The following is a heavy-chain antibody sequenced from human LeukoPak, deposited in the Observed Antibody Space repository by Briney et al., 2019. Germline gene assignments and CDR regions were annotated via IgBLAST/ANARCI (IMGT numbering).Heavy chain of an antibody. J-gene: IGHJ6*02. CDR2: IRSKANSYAT. D-gene: IGHD5-18*01. CDR3: TRLKDTAMVNRYYYYYYGMDV. V-gene: IGHV3-73*01. CDR1: GFTFSGSA. Sequence: PGGSLRLSCAASGFTFSGSAMHWVRQASGKGLEWVGRIRSKANSYATAYAASVKGRFTISRDDSKNTAYLQMNSLKTEDTAVYYCTRLKDTAMVNRYYYYYYGMDVWGRGTTVTVSS.